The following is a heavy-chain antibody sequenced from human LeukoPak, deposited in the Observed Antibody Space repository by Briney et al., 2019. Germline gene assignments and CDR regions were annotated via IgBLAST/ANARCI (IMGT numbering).Heavy chain of an antibody. Sequence: VASVSVSSAASGYTFTVDGISWVRQAPGQGREWMGWISAYNGNTNYTQKLQGRVTMTTDTSTSTAYMELMSLRSDDTAVYYCASAGIPVGNDYWGQGTLVTVSS. D-gene: IGHD6-19*01. CDR3: ASAGIPVGNDY. CDR1: GYTFTVDG. V-gene: IGHV1-18*01. CDR2: ISAYNGNT. J-gene: IGHJ4*02.